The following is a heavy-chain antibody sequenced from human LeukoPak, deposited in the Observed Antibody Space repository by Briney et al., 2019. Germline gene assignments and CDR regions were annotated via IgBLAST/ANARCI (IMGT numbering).Heavy chain of an antibody. CDR1: GFTFTNFE. CDR2: ISYSGSTT. V-gene: IGHV3-48*03. J-gene: IGHJ4*02. D-gene: IGHD1-26*01. CDR3: ARVKVGTTNRFDY. Sequence: GGSLRLSCAASGFTFTNFEMNWVRQAPGKGLEWVSYISYSGSTTSYADSVKGRFTISRDNAKNSLYLQMNSLRAEDTALYYCARVKVGTTNRFDYWGQGTLVTVSS.